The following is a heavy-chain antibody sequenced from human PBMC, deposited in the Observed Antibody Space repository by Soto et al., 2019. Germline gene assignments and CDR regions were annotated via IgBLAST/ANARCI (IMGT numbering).Heavy chain of an antibody. CDR2: IYWDDDK. J-gene: IGHJ4*02. CDR1: GLSLNTNGVG. CDR3: AHRRVRDSSGENFDS. D-gene: IGHD6-19*01. Sequence: QITLKESGPTLVKPTQTLTLTCTFSGLSLNTNGVGVCWIRQPPVKALEWLALIYWDDDKRYSPSLKSRLTITTDTSKNQVVLTMTNMDPVDTATYYCAHRRVRDSSGENFDSWGQGTLVTVSS. V-gene: IGHV2-5*02.